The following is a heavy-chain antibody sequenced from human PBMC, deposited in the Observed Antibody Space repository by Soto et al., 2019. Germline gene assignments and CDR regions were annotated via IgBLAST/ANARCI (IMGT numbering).Heavy chain of an antibody. CDR3: ARDLYSSSWYVRAFDM. Sequence: ASVKVSCKASEYTFTTYSLHWVLQAPGQGLEWMGIINPTSSTTSDAQKFQGRVTMTRDMSTSTVYMELSSLRSEDTAVYYCARDLYSSSWYVRAFDMWGQ. J-gene: IGHJ3*02. CDR1: EYTFTTYS. D-gene: IGHD6-13*01. V-gene: IGHV1-46*03. CDR2: INPTSSTT.